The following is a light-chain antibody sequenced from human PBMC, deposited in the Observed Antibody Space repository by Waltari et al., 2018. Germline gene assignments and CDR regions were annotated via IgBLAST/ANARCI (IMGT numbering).Light chain of an antibody. Sequence: QSALTQPASVSGSPGQSITISCTGTSNDVGSYHYVSWYQQYPGKAPQLIIYDVTQRPSGISTRFSGSKSGNTASLTISGLQAEDEADYFCNSHSTTTPVVFGGGTKVTVL. J-gene: IGLJ2*01. CDR1: SNDVGSYHY. V-gene: IGLV2-14*03. CDR3: NSHSTTTPVV. CDR2: DVT.